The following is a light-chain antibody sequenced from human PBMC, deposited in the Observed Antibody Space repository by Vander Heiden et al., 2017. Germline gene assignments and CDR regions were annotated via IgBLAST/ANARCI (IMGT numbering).Light chain of an antibody. CDR2: GNI. CDR3: NSRDSSGNHRVV. Sequence: SSELTQDPAVSVALGQTVRITCQGDSLRSYYASWYQQKPGQAPVLVIYGNINRPSGIPDRFSGSSSGNTASLTITGAQAEDEADYYCNSRDSSGNHRVVFGGGTKLTVL. CDR1: SLRSYY. V-gene: IGLV3-19*01. J-gene: IGLJ2*01.